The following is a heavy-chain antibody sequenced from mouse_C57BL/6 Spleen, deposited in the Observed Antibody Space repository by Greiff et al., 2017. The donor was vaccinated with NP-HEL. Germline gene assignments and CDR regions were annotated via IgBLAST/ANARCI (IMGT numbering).Heavy chain of an antibody. D-gene: IGHD1-1*01. CDR3: ARSGVLRSLYAMDY. Sequence: LQESGPELVKPGASVKISCKASGYSFTDYNMNWVKQSNGKSLEWIGVINPNYGTTSYNQKFKGKATLTVDQSSSTAYMQLNSLTSEDSAVYYCARSGVLRSLYAMDYWGQGTSVTVSS. V-gene: IGHV1-39*01. CDR1: GYSFTDYN. CDR2: INPNYGTT. J-gene: IGHJ4*01.